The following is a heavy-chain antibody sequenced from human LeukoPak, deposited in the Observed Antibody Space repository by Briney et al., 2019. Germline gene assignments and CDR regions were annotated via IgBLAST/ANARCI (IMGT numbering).Heavy chain of an antibody. J-gene: IGHJ6*03. CDR1: GFTFSYYA. Sequence: PGGSLRLSCAASGFTFSYYAMHWVRQAPGKGLEWVAVISYDGSNKYHADSVKGRFTISRDKSKNTLNLQMDGLRPEDTAMYYCAREPMYSGNPTYYYYMDVWGEGTAVTVSS. CDR3: AREPMYSGNPTYYYYMDV. CDR2: ISYDGSNK. D-gene: IGHD1-26*01. V-gene: IGHV3-30-3*01.